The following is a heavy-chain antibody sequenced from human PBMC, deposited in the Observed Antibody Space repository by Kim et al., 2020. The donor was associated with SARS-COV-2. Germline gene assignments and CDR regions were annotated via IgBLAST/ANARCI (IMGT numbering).Heavy chain of an antibody. CDR2: IYYSGST. D-gene: IGHD2-15*01. Sequence: SETLSLTCTVSGGSISSYCWSWIRQPPGKGLEWIGYIYYSGSTNYNPSLKSRVTISVDTSKNQFSLKLSSVTAADTAVYYCARDGRDVVYSYYYYGMDVWGQGTTSPSP. CDR3: ARDGRDVVYSYYYYGMDV. J-gene: IGHJ6*02. V-gene: IGHV4-59*01. CDR1: GGSISSYC.